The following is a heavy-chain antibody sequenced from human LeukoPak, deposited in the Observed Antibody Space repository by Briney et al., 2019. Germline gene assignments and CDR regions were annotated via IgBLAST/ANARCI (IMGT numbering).Heavy chain of an antibody. CDR2: INPNSGGT. V-gene: IGHV1-2*02. Sequence: ASVKVSCKASGYTFTGYYMHWVRQASGQGLEWMGWINPNSGGTNYAQKFQGRVTMTRDTSISTAYMELSRLRSDDTAVYYCAREGGRGGYGGNSGDDAFDIWGQGTMVTV. D-gene: IGHD4-23*01. CDR1: GYTFTGYY. J-gene: IGHJ3*02. CDR3: AREGGRGGYGGNSGDDAFDI.